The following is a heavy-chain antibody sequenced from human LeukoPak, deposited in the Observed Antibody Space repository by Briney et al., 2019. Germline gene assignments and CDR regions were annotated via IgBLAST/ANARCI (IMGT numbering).Heavy chain of an antibody. D-gene: IGHD6-13*01. V-gene: IGHV4-59*11. CDR2: THFSGSS. J-gene: IGHJ4*02. CDR3: ARAKAAGSYDF. Sequence: SETLSLTCSVSGSSIGRHYWTWIRQPPGKGLEWIGYTHFSGSSNYNPSLKSRATTSLDRAKNQISLTLTSVTAADTAVYFCARAKAAGSYDFWGQGTLVTVSS. CDR1: GSSIGRHY.